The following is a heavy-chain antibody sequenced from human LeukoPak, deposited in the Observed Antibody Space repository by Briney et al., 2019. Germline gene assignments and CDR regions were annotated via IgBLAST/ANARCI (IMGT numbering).Heavy chain of an antibody. V-gene: IGHV4-34*01. Sequence: PSETLSLTCAVYGGSFSGYYLSWIRQPPGKGLEWIGKINHSGSTNYNPSLKSRVTISVDTSKNQFSLKLSSVTAADTAFYYCASQGHHGKIVGTTLSYFYMDVWGKGTTVTVSS. J-gene: IGHJ6*03. CDR2: INHSGST. D-gene: IGHD1-26*01. CDR3: ASQGHHGKIVGTTLSYFYMDV. CDR1: GGSFSGYY.